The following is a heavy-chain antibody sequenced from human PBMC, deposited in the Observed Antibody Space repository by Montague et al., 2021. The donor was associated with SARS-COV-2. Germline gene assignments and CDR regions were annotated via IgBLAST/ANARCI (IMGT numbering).Heavy chain of an antibody. CDR1: GGSISSYY. V-gene: IGHV4-59*01. D-gene: IGHD3-3*01. CDR3: ARAQMNRITIFGVVAEFDT. Sequence: SETLSLTCTVSGGSISSYYWSWIRQPPGKGLEWIGYIYYSGSTNYNPSLKSRVTISVDTSKNQFSLKLNSVTAADTAVYYCARAQMNRITIFGVVAEFDTWGQGTLVTVSS. CDR2: IYYSGST. J-gene: IGHJ4*02.